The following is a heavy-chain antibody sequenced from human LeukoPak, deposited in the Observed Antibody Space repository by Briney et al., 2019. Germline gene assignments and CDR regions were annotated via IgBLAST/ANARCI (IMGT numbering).Heavy chain of an antibody. J-gene: IGHJ4*02. CDR2: IGVSGDT. Sequence: PGGSLRLSCAASGFTFSSYDMHWVRQATGKGLEWVSAIGVSGDTNYADSVKGRFTISKENAKKSLYLQMNSLRAGDTAVYYCARGNILTGYEYWGQGTLVTLSA. CDR1: GFTFSSYD. D-gene: IGHD3-9*01. V-gene: IGHV3-13*04. CDR3: ARGNILTGYEY.